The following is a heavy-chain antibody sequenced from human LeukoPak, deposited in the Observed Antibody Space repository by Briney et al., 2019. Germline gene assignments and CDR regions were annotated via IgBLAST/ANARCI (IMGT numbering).Heavy chain of an antibody. J-gene: IGHJ4*02. CDR3: ARGPYGGKSMYYLDD. CDR1: GGSISSSNW. D-gene: IGHD4-23*01. V-gene: IGHV4-4*02. Sequence: SGTLSLTCAVSGGSISSSNWWSWVRQPPGKGLEWIGRVYIGGNTNYNPSLKGRVTMSVDTSKNQFSLKLSSVTAADTAVYYRARGPYGGKSMYYLDDWGQGTLVTVSS. CDR2: VYIGGNT.